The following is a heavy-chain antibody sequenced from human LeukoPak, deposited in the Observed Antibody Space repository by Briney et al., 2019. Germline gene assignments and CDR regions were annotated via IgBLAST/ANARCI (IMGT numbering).Heavy chain of an antibody. J-gene: IGHJ4*02. CDR1: GFTFSSYT. Sequence: GGSLRLSCAASGFTFSSYTMSWVRQAPGKGLEWVSTITTSDGNTYYADSVKGRFTISRDNAKNSLYLQMNSLRAEDTAVYYCARGARRWLQSNYFDYWGQGTLVTVSS. V-gene: IGHV3-21*04. CDR3: ARGARRWLQSNYFDY. CDR2: ITTSDGNT. D-gene: IGHD5-24*01.